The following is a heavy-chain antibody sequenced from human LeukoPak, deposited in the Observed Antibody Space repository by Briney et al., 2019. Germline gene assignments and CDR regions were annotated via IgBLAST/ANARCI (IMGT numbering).Heavy chain of an antibody. Sequence: SVKVSCKASGGTFSSYAISWVRQAPGQGLEWMGGIIPIFGTANYAQKFQGRVTITADESTSTAYMELSSLRSEDTAVYYCARGDVPAAFVDYWGQGTLVTVSS. CDR1: GGTFSSYA. CDR2: IIPIFGTA. V-gene: IGHV1-69*13. D-gene: IGHD2-2*01. J-gene: IGHJ4*02. CDR3: ARGDVPAAFVDY.